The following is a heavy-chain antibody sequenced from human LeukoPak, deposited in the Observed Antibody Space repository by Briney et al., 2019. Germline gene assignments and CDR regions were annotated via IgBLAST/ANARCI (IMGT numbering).Heavy chain of an antibody. CDR1: GFTFRSYA. J-gene: IGHJ4*02. D-gene: IGHD1-26*01. CDR2: IRGNGGGT. V-gene: IGHV3-23*01. CDR3: AKDSVVGAAHYFDH. Sequence: GSLRLSCAASGFTFRSYAMSWVRQAPGKGLEWVAVIRGNGGGTYYADSVKGRFTISRDNSKNTLYLQMNSLRAEDTAVYYCAKDSVVGAAHYFDHWGQGTLVAVSS.